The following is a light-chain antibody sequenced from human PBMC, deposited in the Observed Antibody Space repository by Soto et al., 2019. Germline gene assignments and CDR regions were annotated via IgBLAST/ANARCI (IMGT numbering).Light chain of an antibody. V-gene: IGKV3-20*01. J-gene: IGKJ1*01. CDR1: QSVVTSC. CDR3: QYYDDSMWT. CDR2: GAL. Sequence: EVVLTQSPDTLSLSPGEGATLSCRASQSVVTSCLAWYQQKYGQSPRLLIYGALYRAPGIPDRFSGSGSGTDFTLSISRLETEDFAVYYCQYYDDSMWTFGQGTKVEVK.